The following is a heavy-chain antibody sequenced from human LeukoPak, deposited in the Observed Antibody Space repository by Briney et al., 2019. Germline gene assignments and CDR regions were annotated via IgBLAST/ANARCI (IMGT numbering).Heavy chain of an antibody. J-gene: IGHJ6*02. Sequence: GGSLRLSCAASGFTFSSYAMSWVRQAPGKGLEWVSAISGSGGSTYYADSVKGRFTISRDNSKNTLYLQMNSLRAEDTAVYYCASITGYSSGWPYYYYGMDVWGLGTTVTVSS. CDR1: GFTFSSYA. D-gene: IGHD6-19*01. CDR2: ISGSGGST. V-gene: IGHV3-23*01. CDR3: ASITGYSSGWPYYYYGMDV.